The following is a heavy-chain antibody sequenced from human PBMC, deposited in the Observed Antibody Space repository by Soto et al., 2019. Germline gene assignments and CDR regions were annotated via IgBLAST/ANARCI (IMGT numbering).Heavy chain of an antibody. CDR2: IYYSGST. CDR3: ASLITGTDYYYYGMDV. Sequence: SETLSLTCTVSGGSISSYYWSWIRQPPGKGLEWIGYIYYSGSTNYNPSLKSRVTISVDTSKNQFSLKLSSVTAADTAVYYCASLITGTDYYYYGMDVWGQGTTVTVSS. V-gene: IGHV4-59*01. J-gene: IGHJ6*02. CDR1: GGSISSYY. D-gene: IGHD1-20*01.